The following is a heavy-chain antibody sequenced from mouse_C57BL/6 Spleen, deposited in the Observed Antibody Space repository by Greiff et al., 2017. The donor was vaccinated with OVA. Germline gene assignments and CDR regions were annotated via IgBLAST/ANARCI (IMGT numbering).Heavy chain of an antibody. D-gene: IGHD2-2*01. CDR1: GFTFSSYA. J-gene: IGHJ3*01. V-gene: IGHV5-4*01. Sequence: EVQRVESGGGLVKPGGSLKLSCAASGFTFSSYAMSWVRQTPEKRLEWVATISDGGSYTYYPDNVKGRFTISRDNAKNNLYLQMSHLKSEDTAMYYCARMVTTRGFAYWGQGTLVTVSA. CDR3: ARMVTTRGFAY. CDR2: ISDGGSYT.